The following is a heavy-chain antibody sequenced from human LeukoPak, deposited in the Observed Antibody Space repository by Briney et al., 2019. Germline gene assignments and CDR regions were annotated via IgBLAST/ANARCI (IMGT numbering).Heavy chain of an antibody. D-gene: IGHD3-9*01. J-gene: IGHJ4*02. CDR3: ARDSRYDILTGYYYFFDY. CDR2: ISGSGGST. V-gene: IGHV3-23*01. CDR1: GFTFSSYA. Sequence: GGSLRLSCAASGFTFSSYAMRWVRQAPGKGLEWVSRISGSGGSTYYADSVKGRFTISRDNAKNSLYLQMNSLRAEDTAVYYCARDSRYDILTGYYYFFDYWGQGTLVTVSS.